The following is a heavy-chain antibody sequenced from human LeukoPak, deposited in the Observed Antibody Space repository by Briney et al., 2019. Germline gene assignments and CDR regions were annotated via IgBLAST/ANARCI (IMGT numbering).Heavy chain of an antibody. D-gene: IGHD3-22*01. J-gene: IGHJ4*02. CDR3: AKDGDTGGYSYYDY. CDR1: GFTFSTYG. V-gene: IGHV3-30*02. Sequence: GGSLRLSCGASGFTFSTYGMHWVRQAPGKGLEWVAFIRSDGTDKYYVDSVKGRFTISRDNSKNTLYLQMNSLRPEDTALYYCAKDGDTGGYSYYDYWGQGTLVTVSS. CDR2: IRSDGTDK.